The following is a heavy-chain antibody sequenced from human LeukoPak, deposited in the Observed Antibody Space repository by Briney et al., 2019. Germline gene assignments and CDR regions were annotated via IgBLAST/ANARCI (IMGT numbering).Heavy chain of an antibody. CDR3: AREGTNYYGSGSFDY. D-gene: IGHD3-10*01. V-gene: IGHV3-20*04. CDR1: GFTFDDYG. J-gene: IGHJ4*02. Sequence: PGGSLRLSCAVSGFTFDDYGMSWVRQAPGKGLEWVSGINWNGGNTGYADAVKGRFTISRDNAKNSLYLQMNSLRAEDTAVYYCAREGTNYYGSGSFDYWGQGTLVTVSS. CDR2: INWNGGNT.